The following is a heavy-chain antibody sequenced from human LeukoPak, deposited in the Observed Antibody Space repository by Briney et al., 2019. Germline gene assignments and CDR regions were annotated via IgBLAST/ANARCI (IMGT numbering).Heavy chain of an antibody. D-gene: IGHD3-22*01. CDR3: ARHSLNYYLDAFDI. Sequence: PGGSLRLSCAASGFTLSSYAMSWVRQAPGNGLVWVSAISGSGGSTYYADSVKGRFTISRDNSKNTLYLQMNSLIAEDTAVYYCARHSLNYYLDAFDIWGQGTKVTVSS. CDR1: GFTLSSYA. J-gene: IGHJ3*02. V-gene: IGHV3-23*01. CDR2: ISGSGGST.